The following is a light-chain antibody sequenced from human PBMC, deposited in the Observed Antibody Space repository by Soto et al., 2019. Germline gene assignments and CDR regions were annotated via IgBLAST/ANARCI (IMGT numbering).Light chain of an antibody. CDR2: AAS. V-gene: IGKV1-39*01. Sequence: DIQITQSPSSLSASVGDRLIITCRASQSISTYLNWYQQKPGKAPKRLIYAASSLQSGVPSRFSGSGSGTDFTLTISSLQPEDFATYYCQQRYSTPPTFGPGPKEDIQ. J-gene: IGKJ3*01. CDR1: QSISTY. CDR3: QQRYSTPPT.